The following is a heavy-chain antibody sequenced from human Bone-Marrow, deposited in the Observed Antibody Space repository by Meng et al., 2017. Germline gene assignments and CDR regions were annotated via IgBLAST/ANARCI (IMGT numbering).Heavy chain of an antibody. D-gene: IGHD3-10*01. V-gene: IGHV4-39*07. CDR2: IYYSGST. CDR1: GGSISSSEYY. J-gene: IGHJ4*02. CDR3: ARAPGERYSYGSGTFFYFDS. Sequence: GSLRLSCTVSGGSISSSEYYWGWLRQPPGKGLEWVGSIYYSGSTYYNPSLKSRVTISVDTSKNVFSLKLSSVIAADTAVYYCARAPGERYSYGSGTFFYFDSWGQGTLVTVPQ.